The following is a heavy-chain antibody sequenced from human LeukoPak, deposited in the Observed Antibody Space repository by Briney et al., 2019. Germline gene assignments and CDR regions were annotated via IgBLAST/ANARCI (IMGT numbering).Heavy chain of an antibody. CDR2: ISYDGSNK. CDR1: GFTFSSYG. V-gene: IGHV3-30*18. CDR3: AKDLGGYCSGGSCYPIDY. Sequence: PGRSLRLSCAASGFTFSSYGMHWVRQAPGKGLEWVAVISYDGSNKYYADSVKGRFTISRDNSKNTLYLQMNSLRAEDTAVYYCAKDLGGYCSGGSCYPIDYWGQGTLVTVSS. D-gene: IGHD2-15*01. J-gene: IGHJ4*02.